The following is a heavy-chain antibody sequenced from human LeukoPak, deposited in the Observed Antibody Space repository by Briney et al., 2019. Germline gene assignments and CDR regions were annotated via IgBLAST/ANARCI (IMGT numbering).Heavy chain of an antibody. D-gene: IGHD6-19*01. V-gene: IGHV3-53*01. J-gene: IGHJ4*02. CDR1: GFTVSSNY. Sequence: PGGSLRPACVVSGFTVSSNYMSWVRQAPGEGLEWVSIIYSSANTYYADSVKGRFTISRDNSKNTLYLQMNSLRAEDTAVYYCARTLAGTGNYFDYWGQGTLVTISS. CDR3: ARTLAGTGNYFDY. CDR2: IYSSANT.